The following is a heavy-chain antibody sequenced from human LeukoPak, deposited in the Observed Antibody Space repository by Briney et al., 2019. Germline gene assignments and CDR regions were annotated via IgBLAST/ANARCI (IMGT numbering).Heavy chain of an antibody. D-gene: IGHD3-3*01. V-gene: IGHV3-15*01. CDR1: GFTFSNAW. CDR2: IKSKTDGGTT. CDR3: TTATYYDFWSDYNPYDY. J-gene: IGHJ4*02. Sequence: GGSLRLSCAASGFTFSNAWMSWVRQAPGKGLEWVGRIKSKTDGGTTDYAAPVKGRFTISRDDSKNTLYLQMNSLKTEDTAVYYCTTATYYDFWSDYNPYDYWGQGTLVTVSS.